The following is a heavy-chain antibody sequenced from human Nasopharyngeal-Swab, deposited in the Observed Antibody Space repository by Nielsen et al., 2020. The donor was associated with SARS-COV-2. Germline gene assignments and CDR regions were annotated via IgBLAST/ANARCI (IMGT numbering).Heavy chain of an antibody. J-gene: IGHJ4*02. Sequence: SQTLSLTGAVSGYSISSGYYWGWIRQPPGKGLEWIGSIYHSGSTYYNPSLKSRVTISVDTSKNQFSLKLSSVTAADTAVYYCARHAAGEYQLTYYFDYWGQGTLVTVSS. CDR2: IYHSGST. D-gene: IGHD2-2*01. CDR3: ARHAAGEYQLTYYFDY. CDR1: GYSISSGYY. V-gene: IGHV4-38-2*01.